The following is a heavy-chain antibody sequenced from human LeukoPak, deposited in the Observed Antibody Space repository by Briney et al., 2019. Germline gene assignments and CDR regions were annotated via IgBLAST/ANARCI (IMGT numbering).Heavy chain of an antibody. CDR1: GFTFSRFW. CDR2: INSDGSET. CDR3: ARVRMGDDFNPFDY. D-gene: IGHD3-16*01. J-gene: IGHJ4*02. Sequence: GGSLRLSCAASGFTFSRFWIYWVRHAPGKGLVWVSRINSDGSETKYAASVKGRFTISRDNAKNTLYLQMNSLRAEDTAVYYCARVRMGDDFNPFDYWGQGTLVTVSS. V-gene: IGHV3-74*03.